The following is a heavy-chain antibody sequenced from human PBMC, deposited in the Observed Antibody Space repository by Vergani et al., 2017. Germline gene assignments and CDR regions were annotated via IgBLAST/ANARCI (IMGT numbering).Heavy chain of an antibody. V-gene: IGHV3-48*03. Sequence: EVQLVESGGGLVKPGGSLRLSCAASGFTFSSYEMNWVRQAPGKGLEWVSYISSSGSTIYYADSVKGRFTISRDNAKNSLYLQMNSLRAEDTAVYYCARIPYCSGGSCSNWGQGTLVTVSS. CDR1: GFTFSSYE. CDR2: ISSSGSTI. CDR3: ARIPYCSGGSCSN. J-gene: IGHJ4*02. D-gene: IGHD2-15*01.